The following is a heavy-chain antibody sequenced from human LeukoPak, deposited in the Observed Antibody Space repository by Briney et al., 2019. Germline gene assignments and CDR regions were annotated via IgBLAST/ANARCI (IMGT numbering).Heavy chain of an antibody. V-gene: IGHV4-34*01. J-gene: IGHJ6*03. D-gene: IGHD6-13*01. CDR1: GGSFSGYY. CDR3: ARVAVWGGYSSRWSYYYYYMDV. CDR2: INHSGST. Sequence: SETLPLTCAVYGGSFSGYYWSWIRQPPGKGLEWIGEINHSGSTNYNPALKSRGTISIDTSKNQLSLKLRSVTAADTAVYYCARVAVWGGYSSRWSYYYYYMDVWGKGKTVTVSS.